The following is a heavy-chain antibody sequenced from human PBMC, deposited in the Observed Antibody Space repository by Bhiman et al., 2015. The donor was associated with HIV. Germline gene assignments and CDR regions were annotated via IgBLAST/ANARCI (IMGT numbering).Heavy chain of an antibody. Sequence: EVQLVESGGGLVQPGGSLRLSCAAFGFTFSRYSMNWVRQAPGKGLEWVSYISSSSSNIYYADSVKGRFTISGDNSKNTLYLQMNSLRAEDTALYYCVRDATVLRGVIGAFDIWGQGTMVTVSS. CDR2: ISSSSSNI. D-gene: IGHD3-10*01. CDR1: GFTFSRYS. CDR3: VRDATVLRGVIGAFDI. V-gene: IGHV3-48*01. J-gene: IGHJ3*02.